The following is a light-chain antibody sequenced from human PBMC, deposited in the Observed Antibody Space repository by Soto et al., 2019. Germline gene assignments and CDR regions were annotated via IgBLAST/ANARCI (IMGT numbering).Light chain of an antibody. CDR1: IRDIGAYDY. Sequence: QSVLTQPASVSGPPRQSIAVSCTGTIRDIGAYDYVSWYQQHPGKAPTVIISEVSKRPSGVSHRFSGSKSGNTASLTISGLQTEDEADYYCSSYTSSSTLVVGTGTKVTVL. V-gene: IGLV2-14*01. J-gene: IGLJ1*01. CDR2: EVS. CDR3: SSYTSSSTLV.